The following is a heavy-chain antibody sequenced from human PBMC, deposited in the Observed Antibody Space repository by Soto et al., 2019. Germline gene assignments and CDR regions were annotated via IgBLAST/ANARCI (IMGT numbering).Heavy chain of an antibody. CDR3: ARYPMVRGNLGSYYYYYGMDV. V-gene: IGHV1-2*04. D-gene: IGHD3-10*01. Sequence: ASVKVSCKASGYSFTDYHIHWVRQAPGQGLEWLGRINPKSGGTSTAQKFQGWVTMTTDTSISTAYMELSRLRSDDTAVYYCARYPMVRGNLGSYYYYYGMDVWGQGTTVTVSS. J-gene: IGHJ6*02. CDR1: GYSFTDYH. CDR2: INPKSGGT.